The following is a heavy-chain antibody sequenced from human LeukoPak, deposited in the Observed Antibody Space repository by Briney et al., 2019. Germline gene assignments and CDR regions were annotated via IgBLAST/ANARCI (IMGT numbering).Heavy chain of an antibody. J-gene: IGHJ6*02. Sequence: PGGSPRLSCAASGLTFSSYAMSWVRQAPGKGLEWVSAISGSGGSTYYADSVKGRFTISRDNSKNTLYLQMNSLRAEDTAVYYCAKDHPSYGPDYYGMDVWGQGTTVTVSS. CDR3: AKDHPSYGPDYYGMDV. CDR2: ISGSGGST. V-gene: IGHV3-23*01. D-gene: IGHD4-17*01. CDR1: GLTFSSYA.